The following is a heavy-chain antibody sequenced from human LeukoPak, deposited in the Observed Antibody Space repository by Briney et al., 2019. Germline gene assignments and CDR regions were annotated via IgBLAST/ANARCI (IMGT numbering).Heavy chain of an antibody. D-gene: IGHD3-10*01. J-gene: IGHJ6*02. CDR1: GFTFSSYA. CDR3: ASASGEPDYYYGLDV. CDR2: ISYDGINK. Sequence: PGGSLRLSCAASGFTFSSYAMHWVRQARGKGLEWVAFISYDGINKYYADSVRGLFTISRDNSKSTLYMQMNSLRAEDTAVYYCASASGEPDYYYGLDVWGQGTKVTVSS. V-gene: IGHV3-30-3*01.